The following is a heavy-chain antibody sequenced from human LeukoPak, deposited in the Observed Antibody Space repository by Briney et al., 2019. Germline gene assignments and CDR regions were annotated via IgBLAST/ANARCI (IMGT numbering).Heavy chain of an antibody. V-gene: IGHV3-30*02. CDR3: AKDWPYNYDSSGYFHDY. Sequence: GGSPRLSCAASGFTFSTYGMHWVRQAPGKGLEWVAFIRYDGSNKYYADSVKGRFTISRDNSKNTLYLQMNSLRAEDTAVYYCAKDWPYNYDSSGYFHDYWGQGTLVTVSS. CDR2: IRYDGSNK. D-gene: IGHD3-22*01. CDR1: GFTFSTYG. J-gene: IGHJ4*02.